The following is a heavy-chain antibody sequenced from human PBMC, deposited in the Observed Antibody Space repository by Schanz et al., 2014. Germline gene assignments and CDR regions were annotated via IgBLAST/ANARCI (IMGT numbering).Heavy chain of an antibody. CDR1: RLTFANED. J-gene: IGHJ4*02. Sequence: EEQMVESGGGLVKPGGSLILSCAASRLTFANEDIHWVRQAPGKGQEWVSVINSRDEVFSVDSVRGRFTIFRDNPKRSAYLQMSSLRADDTAVYYCARGIVGGLDCWGQGTLVTVSS. CDR3: ARGIVGGLDC. CDR2: INSRDEV. V-gene: IGHV3-21*01. D-gene: IGHD3-16*01.